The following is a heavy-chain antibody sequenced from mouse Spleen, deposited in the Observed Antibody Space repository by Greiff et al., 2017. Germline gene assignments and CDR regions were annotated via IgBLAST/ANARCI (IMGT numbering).Heavy chain of an antibody. D-gene: IGHD1-2*01. CDR3: ASAPFFYGPSWFAY. CDR1: GFTFSDYG. V-gene: IGHV5-17*01. J-gene: IGHJ3*01. Sequence: EVQVVESGGGLVKPGGSLKLSCAASGFTFSDYGMHWVRQAPEKGLEWVAYISSGSSTIYYADTVKGRFTISRDNAKNTLFLQMTSLRSEDTAMYYCASAPFFYGPSWFAYWGQGTLVTVSA. CDR2: ISSGSSTI.